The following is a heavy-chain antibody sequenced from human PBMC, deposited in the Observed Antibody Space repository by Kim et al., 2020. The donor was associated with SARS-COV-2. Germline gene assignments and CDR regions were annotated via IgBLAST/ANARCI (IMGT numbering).Heavy chain of an antibody. CDR1: GGSFSGYY. Sequence: SETLSLTCAVYGGSFSGYYWSWIRQPQGKGLEWIGEINHSGSTNYNPSLKSRVTISVDTSKNQFSLKLSSVTAADTAVYYCARGHRSIAARLSYYYYMDVWGKGTTVTVSS. V-gene: IGHV4-34*01. J-gene: IGHJ6*03. D-gene: IGHD6-6*01. CDR3: ARGHRSIAARLSYYYYMDV. CDR2: INHSGST.